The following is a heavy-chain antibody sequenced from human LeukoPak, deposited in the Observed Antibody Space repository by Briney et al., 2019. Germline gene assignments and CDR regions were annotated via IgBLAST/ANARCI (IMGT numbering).Heavy chain of an antibody. J-gene: IGHJ1*01. Sequence: SETLSLTCAVSGGSISSDNWWSWVRQPPGKRLEWIGEIHHRGGTNYNPSLQSRVTISVDKSNNHFSLRLTSVSAADTAVYYCTTNGWYCLDHWGQGALVTVSS. D-gene: IGHD6-19*01. V-gene: IGHV4-4*02. CDR1: GGSISSDNW. CDR3: TTNGWYCLDH. CDR2: IHHRGGT.